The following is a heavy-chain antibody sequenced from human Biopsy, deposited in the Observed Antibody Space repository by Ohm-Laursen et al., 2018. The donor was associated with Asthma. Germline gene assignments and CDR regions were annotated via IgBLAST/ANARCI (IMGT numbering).Heavy chain of an antibody. Sequence: LRLSCAASGFSFNSYGMHWVRQAPGKGLEWVAVMSFDGRQTYYADSVKGRFTISRDNSKNTLYLQMNSLRAEDTAVYYCAKERYYDFWSGYTIWGQGTMVTVSS. D-gene: IGHD3-3*01. CDR2: MSFDGRQT. J-gene: IGHJ3*02. CDR3: AKERYYDFWSGYTI. CDR1: GFSFNSYG. V-gene: IGHV3-30*18.